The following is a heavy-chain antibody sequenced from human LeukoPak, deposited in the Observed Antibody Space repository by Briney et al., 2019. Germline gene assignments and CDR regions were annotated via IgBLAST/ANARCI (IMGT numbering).Heavy chain of an antibody. CDR2: ISNSGSYI. J-gene: IGHJ4*02. CDR1: GFTFSSYS. CDR3: AREGPINNGDLDY. D-gene: IGHD1/OR15-1a*01. Sequence: GGSLRLSCAASGFTFSSYSMNWVRQAPGKGLEWVSSISNSGSYIFHADSVKGRFTISRDNAQSSLYLQMNSLRAEDTAVYYCAREGPINNGDLDYWGQGTLVTVSS. V-gene: IGHV3-21*01.